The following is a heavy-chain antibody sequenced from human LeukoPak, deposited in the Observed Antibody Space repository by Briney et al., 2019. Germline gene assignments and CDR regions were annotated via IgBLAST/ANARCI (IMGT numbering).Heavy chain of an antibody. D-gene: IGHD5-24*01. CDR2: IYYSGST. J-gene: IGHJ2*01. CDR3: ARDEMLYWYFGL. V-gene: IGHV4-30-4*01. Sequence: SETLSLTCTVSGGSISSGDYYWSWIRQPPGKGLEWIGYIYYSGSTYYNPSLKSRVTISVDTSKNQFSLELSSVTAADTAVYYCARDEMLYWYFGLWGRGTLVTVSS. CDR1: GGSISSGDYY.